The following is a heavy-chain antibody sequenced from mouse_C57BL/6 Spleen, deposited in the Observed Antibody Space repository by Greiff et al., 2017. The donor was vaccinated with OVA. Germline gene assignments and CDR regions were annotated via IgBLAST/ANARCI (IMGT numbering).Heavy chain of an antibody. V-gene: IGHV1-15*01. J-gene: IGHJ3*01. D-gene: IGHD1-1*01. CDR2: IDPETGGT. Sequence: VKLVESGAELVRPGASVTLSCKASGYTFTDYEMHWVKQTPVHGLEWIGAIDPETGGTAYNQKFKGKAILTADKSSSTAYMELRSLTSEDSAVYYCTRYYYGSSWFAYWGQGTLVTVSA. CDR3: TRYYYGSSWFAY. CDR1: GYTFTDYE.